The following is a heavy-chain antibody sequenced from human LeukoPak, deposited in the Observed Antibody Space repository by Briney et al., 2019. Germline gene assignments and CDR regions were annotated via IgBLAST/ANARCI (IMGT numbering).Heavy chain of an antibody. CDR3: ARRGSGYPDY. CDR1: DGSISSSPYY. V-gene: IGHV4-39*01. D-gene: IGHD5-12*01. Sequence: PSETLSLTCTVSDGSISSSPYYWGWIPQPPGKGLEWIGSISYSGSTYYNPSLKGRVTISVDTSKNQFSVKLSSVTAADTAVYYCARRGSGYPDYWGQGTQVTVSS. J-gene: IGHJ4*02. CDR2: ISYSGST.